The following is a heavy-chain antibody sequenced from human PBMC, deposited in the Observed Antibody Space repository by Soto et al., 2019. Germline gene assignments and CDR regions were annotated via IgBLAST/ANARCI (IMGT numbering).Heavy chain of an antibody. J-gene: IGHJ4*02. CDR1: GFTFSSYA. D-gene: IGHD6-6*01. CDR3: AKRSSSSTFDY. V-gene: IGHV3-23*01. Sequence: EVQLLESGGGLVQPGESLRLSCAASGFTFSSYAMSLVRQAPGKGLEWVSVISGSDDSTYYADSVKGRFTISRDNSKNTLYLQMNSLRAEDTAGYYCAKRSSSSTFDYWGQGTLVTVSS. CDR2: ISGSDDST.